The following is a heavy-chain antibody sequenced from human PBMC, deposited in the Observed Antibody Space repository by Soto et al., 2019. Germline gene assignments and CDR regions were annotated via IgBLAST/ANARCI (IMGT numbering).Heavy chain of an antibody. Sequence: SETLSLTCTVSGGSISSYYWSWTRQPPGKGLEWIGYIYYSGSTNYNPSLKSRVTISVDTSKNQFSLKLSSVTAADTAVYYCARFGEYYYGSGSRVYNWFDPWGQGTLVTVSS. V-gene: IGHV4-59*08. CDR1: GGSISSYY. J-gene: IGHJ5*02. CDR3: ARFGEYYYGSGSRVYNWFDP. CDR2: IYYSGST. D-gene: IGHD3-10*01.